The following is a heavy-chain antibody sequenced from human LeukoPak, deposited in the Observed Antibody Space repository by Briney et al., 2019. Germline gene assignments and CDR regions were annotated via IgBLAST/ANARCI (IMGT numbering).Heavy chain of an antibody. CDR2: INSDGINT. J-gene: IGHJ5*02. CDR3: ARDLGQYYDTSDNWFDP. V-gene: IGHV3-74*01. D-gene: IGHD3-22*01. Sequence: GGSLRLSCAASEFTFSNYWMHWVRQAPGKGLVWVSRINSDGINTSYADSVKGRFTISRDNAKNTLNLQMNSLRAEDTAVYYCARDLGQYYDTSDNWFDPWGQGTLVTVSS. CDR1: EFTFSNYW.